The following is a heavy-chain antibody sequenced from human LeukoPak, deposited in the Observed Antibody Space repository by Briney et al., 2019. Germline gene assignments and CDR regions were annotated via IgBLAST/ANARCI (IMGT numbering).Heavy chain of an antibody. CDR2: ISGSGGST. CDR3: ARDIVATNDY. D-gene: IGHD5-12*01. CDR1: GFTFSSYA. Sequence: GGSLRLSCAASGFTFSSYAMSWVRQAPGKGLEWVSAISGSGGSTYYADSVKGRFTISRDNAKNSLYLQMNSLRAEDTAVYYCARDIVATNDYWGQGTLVTVSS. V-gene: IGHV3-23*01. J-gene: IGHJ4*02.